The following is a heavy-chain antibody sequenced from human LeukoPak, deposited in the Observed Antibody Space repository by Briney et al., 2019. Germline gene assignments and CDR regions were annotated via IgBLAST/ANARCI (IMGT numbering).Heavy chain of an antibody. CDR3: AKNQGQWLVPVDY. CDR1: GFIFSTYW. D-gene: IGHD6-19*01. Sequence: GGSLRLSCAASGFIFSTYWMNWVRQAPGKGLEWVSAISGSGGSTYYADSVKGRFTISRDNSKNTLYLQMNSLRAEDTAVYYCAKNQGQWLVPVDYWGQGTPVTVSS. V-gene: IGHV3-23*01. J-gene: IGHJ4*02. CDR2: ISGSGGST.